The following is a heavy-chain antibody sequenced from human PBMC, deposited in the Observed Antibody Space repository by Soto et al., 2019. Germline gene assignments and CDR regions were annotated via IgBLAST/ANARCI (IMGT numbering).Heavy chain of an antibody. V-gene: IGHV4-34*01. J-gene: IGHJ6*02. Sequence: PSETLSLTCALYGGSFSGYYWRWIRQTPGKGLEWIGEIDHSGSTNYSPSLKSRVTISIDPSENQFSLKLSSVTAADTGVFYCARKGGGRYDFWRKAMDVWGQGTAVTVSS. CDR3: ARKGGGRYDFWRKAMDV. D-gene: IGHD3-3*01. CDR2: IDHSGST. CDR1: GGSFSGYY.